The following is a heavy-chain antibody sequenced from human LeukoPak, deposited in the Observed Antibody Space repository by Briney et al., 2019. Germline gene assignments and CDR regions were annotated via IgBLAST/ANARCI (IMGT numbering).Heavy chain of an antibody. Sequence: KPGGSLRLSCAASGFAFCNAWMSWVRQAPGKGLEWVGRIKSKTDGGTTDYAAPVKGRFTISRDDSKNTLYLQMNSLKTEDTAVYYCTTGGYGGQFDYWGQGTLVTVSS. CDR1: GFAFCNAW. J-gene: IGHJ4*02. D-gene: IGHD5-12*01. V-gene: IGHV3-15*01. CDR2: IKSKTDGGTT. CDR3: TTGGYGGQFDY.